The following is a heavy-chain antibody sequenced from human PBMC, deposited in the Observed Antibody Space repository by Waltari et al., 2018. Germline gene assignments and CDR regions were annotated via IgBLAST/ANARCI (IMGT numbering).Heavy chain of an antibody. CDR1: GGSFSGYY. V-gene: IGHV4-34*01. CDR3: ARRWYSSSPGPFDY. Sequence: QVQLQQWGAGLLKPSETLSLTCAVYGGSFSGYYWSWIRQPPGKGLEWIGEINHSGSTNYNPSLKSRVTISVDTSKNQFSLKLSSVTAADTAVYYCARRWYSSSPGPFDYWGQGTLVTVSS. CDR2: INHSGST. D-gene: IGHD6-6*01. J-gene: IGHJ4*02.